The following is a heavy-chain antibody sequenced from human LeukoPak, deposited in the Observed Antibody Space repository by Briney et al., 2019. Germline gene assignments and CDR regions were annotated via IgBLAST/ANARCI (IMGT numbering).Heavy chain of an antibody. Sequence: GGSLRLSCAASGFTFSSYSMNWVRQAPGKGLEWVSSISSSSSNLYYADSVKGRFTISRDNAKNTLYLQMNSLRAEDTAVYYCARIVWEAYCGGDCYSIPYYYYYMDVWGKGTTVTVSS. CDR2: ISSSSSNL. CDR1: GFTFSSYS. CDR3: ARIVWEAYCGGDCYSIPYYYYYMDV. J-gene: IGHJ6*03. V-gene: IGHV3-21*01. D-gene: IGHD2-21*01.